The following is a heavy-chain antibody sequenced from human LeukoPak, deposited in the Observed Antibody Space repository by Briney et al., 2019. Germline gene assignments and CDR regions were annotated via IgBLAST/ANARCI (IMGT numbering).Heavy chain of an antibody. J-gene: IGHJ6*03. CDR3: TKELHVAVAVADYYYFYMDV. Sequence: PGGSLRLSCAASGVAFSSFAKGWVRHSPRKGLERVSPINVGGNTSFYADSVKGRFTISRDNSKNHLYLHIDSLRPDDTAIYYCTKELHVAVAVADYYYFYMDVWGRGPAVSVSS. CDR1: GVAFSSFA. CDR2: INVGGNTS. D-gene: IGHD6-19*01. V-gene: IGHV3-23*01.